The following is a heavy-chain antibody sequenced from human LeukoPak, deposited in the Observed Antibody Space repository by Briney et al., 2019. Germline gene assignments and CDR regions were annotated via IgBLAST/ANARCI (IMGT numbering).Heavy chain of an antibody. D-gene: IGHD2-8*01. CDR2: ISGSGGST. Sequence: PGGSLRLSCAASGFTFSSYAMSWVRQAPGKGLEWVSAISGSGGSTYYADSVKGRFTISRDNSKNTLYLQMNSLRAEDTAVYYCAKDPSVGGIREYCTNGVCSTSDYWGQGTLVTVSS. J-gene: IGHJ4*02. V-gene: IGHV3-23*01. CDR1: GFTFSSYA. CDR3: AKDPSVGGIREYCTNGVCSTSDY.